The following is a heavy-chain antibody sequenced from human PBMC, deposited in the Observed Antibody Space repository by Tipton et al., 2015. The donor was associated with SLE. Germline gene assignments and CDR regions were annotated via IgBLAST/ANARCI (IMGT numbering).Heavy chain of an antibody. Sequence: SLRLSCAASGFTLSSYNMNWVRQAPGKGLEWVSSISSSSSYIYYADSVKGRFTFSRDNAKNSLYLQMNSLRAEDTAVYFCARLGYSSGWGYFDLWGRGTLVTVSS. CDR3: ARLGYSSGWGYFDL. D-gene: IGHD6-19*01. V-gene: IGHV3-21*01. J-gene: IGHJ2*01. CDR1: GFTLSSYN. CDR2: ISSSSSYI.